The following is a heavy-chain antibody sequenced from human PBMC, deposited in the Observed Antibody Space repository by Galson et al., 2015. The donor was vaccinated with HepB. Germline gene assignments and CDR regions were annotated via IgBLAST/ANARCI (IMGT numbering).Heavy chain of an antibody. J-gene: IGHJ4*02. Sequence: RLSCAVSGFTVSYNYMSWVRQAPGKGLEWVSIIYNDDNTNYADTVKGRFTVSRHNSMNTMYLQMNSLRTEDTAVYFCVRDRADGYFDWFPAHWGQGTLVTVSS. V-gene: IGHV3-53*04. CDR1: GFTVSYNY. D-gene: IGHD3-9*01. CDR3: VRDRADGYFDWFPAH. CDR2: IYNDDNT.